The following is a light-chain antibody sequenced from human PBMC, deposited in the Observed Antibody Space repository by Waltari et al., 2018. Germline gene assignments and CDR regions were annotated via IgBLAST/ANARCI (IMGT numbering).Light chain of an antibody. Sequence: SSRARQIWSSSLAWDQKKPGQAPRLLIYDASSRATAIPDRFSGSGSGTDFSLTISRLEPEDFAVYYCQKYVNLPATFGQGTTVEIK. CDR2: DAS. CDR1: QIWSSS. V-gene: IGKV3-20*01. CDR3: QKYVNLPAT. J-gene: IGKJ1*01.